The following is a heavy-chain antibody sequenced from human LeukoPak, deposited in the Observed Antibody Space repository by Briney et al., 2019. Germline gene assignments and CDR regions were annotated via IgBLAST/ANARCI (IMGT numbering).Heavy chain of an antibody. CDR3: AKFSYDF. Sequence: AGGSLRLSCAASGFSFSSYAMTWVRQAPGKGLEWVSAISGNGDSTYYADSVKGRFTVSRANSKNTLYLQMNSLRAEDTATYFCAKFSYDFWGQGTLVTVSS. CDR1: GFSFSSYA. J-gene: IGHJ4*02. V-gene: IGHV3-23*01. CDR2: ISGNGDST.